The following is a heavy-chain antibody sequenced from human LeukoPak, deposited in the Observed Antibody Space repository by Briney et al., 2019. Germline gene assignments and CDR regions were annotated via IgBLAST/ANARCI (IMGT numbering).Heavy chain of an antibody. CDR1: GVTFSNAW. D-gene: IGHD2-15*01. J-gene: IGHJ4*02. V-gene: IGHV3-15*01. Sequence: PGGSLRLSCVVSGVTFSNAWMSWIRQAPGKGLQWVGHIKSKTDGGTTAYAARVKGRFTISRDDSKNMLYLQMNSLKSEDAALYYCTALGAASEYWGQGALVTVSS. CDR3: TALGAASEY. CDR2: IKSKTDGGTT.